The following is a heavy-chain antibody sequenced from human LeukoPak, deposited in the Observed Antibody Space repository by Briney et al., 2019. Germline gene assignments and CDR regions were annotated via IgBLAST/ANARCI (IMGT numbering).Heavy chain of an antibody. CDR3: ARSERIIMILGGAFDI. CDR2: IYYSGST. V-gene: IGHV4-59*08. D-gene: IGHD3-22*01. J-gene: IGHJ3*02. CDR1: GGSISSYY. Sequence: SETLSLTCTVSGGSISSYYWSWIRQPPGKGLEWIGYIYYSGSTNYSPSLKSRVTISVDTSKNQFSLKLSSVTAADTAVYYCARSERIIMILGGAFDIWGQGTVVTVSS.